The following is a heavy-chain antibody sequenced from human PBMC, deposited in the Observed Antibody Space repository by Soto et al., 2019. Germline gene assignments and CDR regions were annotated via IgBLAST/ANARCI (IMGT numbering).Heavy chain of an antibody. D-gene: IGHD2-21*02. CDR1: GDSISRGFYY. CDR2: IYHTGST. J-gene: IGHJ4*02. V-gene: IGHV4-39*01. Sequence: SETLSLTCTVSGDSISRGFYYWSWIRQHPGKGLEWIGNIYHTGSTDFNPSLRSRVSMSIDTSKDQFSLKLKSVTAADTALYFCARQRTSVVTQAYFDVWGPGSLVTVSS. CDR3: ARQRTSVVTQAYFDV.